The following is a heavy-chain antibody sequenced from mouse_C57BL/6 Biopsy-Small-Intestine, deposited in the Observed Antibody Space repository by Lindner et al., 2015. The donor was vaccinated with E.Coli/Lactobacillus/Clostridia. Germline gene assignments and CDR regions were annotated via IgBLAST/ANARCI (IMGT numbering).Heavy chain of an antibody. V-gene: IGHV1-81*01. J-gene: IGHJ1*01. D-gene: IGHD1-1*01. Sequence: SVKVSCKASGGTFSSYAISWVRQAPGQGLEWMGGIIPIFGTANYAQKFQGRVTITADESTSTAYMELSSLRSEDTAVYYCARDEIMLRDHYYGMDVWGQGTTVTVSS. CDR3: ARDEIMLRDHYYGMDV. CDR1: GGTFSSYA. CDR2: IIPIFGTA.